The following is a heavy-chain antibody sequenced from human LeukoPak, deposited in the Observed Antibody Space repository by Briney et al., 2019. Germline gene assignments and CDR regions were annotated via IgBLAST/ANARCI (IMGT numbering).Heavy chain of an antibody. D-gene: IGHD6-19*01. J-gene: IGHJ4*02. CDR1: GGSFGGYY. V-gene: IGHV4-34*01. CDR3: ARVGLQWLVDY. CDR2: INHSGST. Sequence: SETLSLTCAVYGGSFGGYYWSWIRQPPGKGLEWIGEINHSGSTNYNPSLKSRVTISVDTSKNQFSLKLSSVTAADTAVYYCARVGLQWLVDYWGQGTLVTVSS.